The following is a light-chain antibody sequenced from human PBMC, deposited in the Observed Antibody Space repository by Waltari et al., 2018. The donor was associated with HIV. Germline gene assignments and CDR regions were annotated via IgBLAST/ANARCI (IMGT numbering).Light chain of an antibody. CDR3: AVWDDSLNGVV. CDR1: RSNIGTNT. Sequence: QSVLTQPPSASAPPGQGVGISCSGSRSNIGTNTVNWYQHLPGTAPKLLIYSNDQRPSGVPDRISGSKSGTSASLAISGLQSEDEADYYCAVWDDSLNGVVFGGGTKLTVL. J-gene: IGLJ2*01. CDR2: SND. V-gene: IGLV1-44*01.